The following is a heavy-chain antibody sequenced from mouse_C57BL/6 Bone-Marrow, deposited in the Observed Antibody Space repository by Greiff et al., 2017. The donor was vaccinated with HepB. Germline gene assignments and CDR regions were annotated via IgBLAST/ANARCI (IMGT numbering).Heavy chain of an antibody. D-gene: IGHD2-4*01. V-gene: IGHV1-54*01. CDR1: GYAFTNYL. CDR3: ARGDYDYSFDY. Sequence: QVQLQQSGAELVRPGTSVKVSCKASGYAFTNYLIEWVKQRPGQGLEWIGVINPGSGGTNYNEKFKGKATLTADKSSSTAYMQLSSLTSEDSAVYFCARGDYDYSFDYWGQGTTLTVSS. CDR2: INPGSGGT. J-gene: IGHJ2*01.